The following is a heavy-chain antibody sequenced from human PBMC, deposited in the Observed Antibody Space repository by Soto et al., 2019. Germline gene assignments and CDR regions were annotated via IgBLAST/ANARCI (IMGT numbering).Heavy chain of an antibody. J-gene: IGHJ3*02. CDR2: INPATGAA. V-gene: IGHV1-2*02. D-gene: IGHD3-3*01. CDR1: GYPVTAFY. CDR3: AMGGGVGVAGSAAFDM. Sequence: QLHLVQSGAVVKKPGASVTVSCSASGYPVTAFYMHWVRQAPGRGFEWMGGINPATGAAKYTQTFRVRVTLSMYTSTRTVFMELSGPTTADNSGFYCAMGGGVGVAGSAAFDMWGQGTLVTVSS.